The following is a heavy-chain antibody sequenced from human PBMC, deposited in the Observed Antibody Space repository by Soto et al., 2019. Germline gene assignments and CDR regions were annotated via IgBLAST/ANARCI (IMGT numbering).Heavy chain of an antibody. Sequence: QVQLVQSGAEVKKPGSSVKVSCKASGGTFSSYAISWVRQAPGQGLEWMGGIIPIFGTANYAQKFQGRVTFTADESPRPAYRGRSSLRSEATAVYYWGGGGKVGATSYWYFDLWGRGTLVTVSS. CDR3: GGGGKVGATSYWYFDL. V-gene: IGHV1-69*12. CDR2: IIPIFGTA. CDR1: GGTFSSYA. D-gene: IGHD1-26*01. J-gene: IGHJ2*01.